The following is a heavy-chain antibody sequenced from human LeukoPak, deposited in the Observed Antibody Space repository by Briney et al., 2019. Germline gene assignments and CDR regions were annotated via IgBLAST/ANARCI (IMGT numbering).Heavy chain of an antibody. CDR2: IYYSGST. CDR3: ARHRMAAAPYWYFDL. Sequence: SETLSLTCAVSGGSISSYYWSWIRQPPGKGLEWIGYIYYSGSTNYNPSLKSRVTISVDTSKNQFSLKLSSVTAADTAVYYCARHRMAAAPYWYFDLWGRGTLVTVSS. D-gene: IGHD6-25*01. V-gene: IGHV4-59*08. J-gene: IGHJ2*01. CDR1: GGSISSYY.